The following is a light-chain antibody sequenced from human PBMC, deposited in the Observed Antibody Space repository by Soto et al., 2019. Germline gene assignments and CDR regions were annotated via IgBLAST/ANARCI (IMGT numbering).Light chain of an antibody. Sequence: DIQMTQSPSSLSASVGDRVTITCRTSQSISNYLNWYQQKPGNAPKLLIYAASSLQSGVPLRFSGSGSGTDFTLTISSLQPEDFATYYCQQSYNTPLTFGGGTKVAIK. V-gene: IGKV1-39*01. CDR1: QSISNY. CDR3: QQSYNTPLT. CDR2: AAS. J-gene: IGKJ4*01.